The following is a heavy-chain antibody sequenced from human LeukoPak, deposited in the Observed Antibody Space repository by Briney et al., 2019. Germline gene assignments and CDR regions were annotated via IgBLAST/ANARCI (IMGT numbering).Heavy chain of an antibody. V-gene: IGHV3-74*01. CDR3: ASRNFGSSPFDY. CDR1: GFTFSSNW. CDR2: ISSDGSNT. J-gene: IGHJ4*02. Sequence: PGGSLRLSCAASGFTFSSNWMHWVRQAPGKGLAWVSRISSDGSNTNYADSVKGRFTTSRDNAKNTLYLQMDSLTAEDTAVYYCASRNFGSSPFDYWGQGTLVTVSS. D-gene: IGHD3-10*01.